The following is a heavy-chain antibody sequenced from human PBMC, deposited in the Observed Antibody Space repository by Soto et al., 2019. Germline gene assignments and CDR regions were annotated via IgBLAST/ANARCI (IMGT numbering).Heavy chain of an antibody. CDR2: ISGSGGST. Sequence: PGGSLRLSCAASGFTFSSYAMSWVRQAPGKGLEWVSAISGSGGSTYYADSVKGRFTISRDNSKNTLYLQMNSLRAEDTAVYYCAKDKSPFYYDSSGPFDYWGQGTLVTVSS. J-gene: IGHJ4*02. CDR1: GFTFSSYA. CDR3: AKDKSPFYYDSSGPFDY. D-gene: IGHD3-22*01. V-gene: IGHV3-23*01.